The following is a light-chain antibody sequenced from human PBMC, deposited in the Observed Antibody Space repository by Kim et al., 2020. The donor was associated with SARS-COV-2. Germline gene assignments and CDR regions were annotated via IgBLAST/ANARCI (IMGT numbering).Light chain of an antibody. CDR3: QQYYTVPWT. CDR2: RAS. J-gene: IGKJ1*01. V-gene: IGKV4-1*01. Sequence: DIVMTQSPDSLAVSLGERATVNCKSSQSLLYSPNNKNYLAWYQHKVGQPPKLLMYRASTRESGVPDRFSGSGSGTDFTLTIISLQPEDVAVYYCQQYYTVPWTLGPGTKVEI. CDR1: QSLLYSPNNKNY.